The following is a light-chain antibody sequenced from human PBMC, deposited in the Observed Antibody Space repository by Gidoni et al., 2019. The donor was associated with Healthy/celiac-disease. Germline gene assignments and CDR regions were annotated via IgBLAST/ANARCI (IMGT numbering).Light chain of an antibody. CDR1: QSISSY. Sequence: DIHITHSPSSLSASVADRVTITCRASQSISSYLNWYQQKPGKAPKLLIYAASSWQSGVPSRFSGSGSGTDFTLTISSLQPEDFAAYYCQQSYSTPLTFGGGTKVEIK. CDR2: AAS. CDR3: QQSYSTPLT. J-gene: IGKJ4*01. V-gene: IGKV1-39*01.